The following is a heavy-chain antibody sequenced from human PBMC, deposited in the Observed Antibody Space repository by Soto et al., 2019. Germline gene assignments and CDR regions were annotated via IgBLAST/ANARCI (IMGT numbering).Heavy chain of an antibody. CDR1: GYSFTSYW. V-gene: IGHV5-51*01. J-gene: IGHJ6*02. CDR3: ARHWAGTYYDFWSGPPKLYYCYGMDV. D-gene: IGHD3-3*01. Sequence: PGESLKISCKGSGYSFTSYWIGWVRQMPGKGLEWMGIIYPGDSDTRYSPSFQGQVTISADKSISTAYLQWSSLKASDTAMYYCARHWAGTYYDFWSGPPKLYYCYGMDVWGQGTTVTVSS. CDR2: IYPGDSDT.